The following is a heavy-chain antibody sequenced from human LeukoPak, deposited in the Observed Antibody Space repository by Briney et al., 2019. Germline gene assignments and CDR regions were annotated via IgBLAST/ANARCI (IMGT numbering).Heavy chain of an antibody. V-gene: IGHV3-48*01. CDR3: ARDRCTTNCYNRMVDY. CDR1: GFTFSNYN. CDR2: ISSSSSII. Sequence: GGSLRLSCAASGFTFSNYNMNWVRQAPGKGLEWVSYISSSSSIIYYADSVKGRFTISRDNAKNSLCLQMNSLRAEDTAVYYCARDRCTTNCYNRMVDYWGQGTLVTVSS. J-gene: IGHJ4*02. D-gene: IGHD2-2*01.